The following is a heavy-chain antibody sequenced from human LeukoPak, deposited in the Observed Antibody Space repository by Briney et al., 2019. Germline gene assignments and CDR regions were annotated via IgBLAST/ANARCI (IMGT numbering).Heavy chain of an antibody. Sequence: GGSLRLSCAASGFTFSSYGMHWVRQAPGKGLEWVAFIRYDGSNKYYADSVKGRFTISRDNSKNTLYLQMNSLRAGDTAVYYCAKARGYCSSTSCYKGVDYWGQGTLVTVSS. CDR3: AKARGYCSSTSCYKGVDY. V-gene: IGHV3-30*02. J-gene: IGHJ4*02. D-gene: IGHD2-2*01. CDR2: IRYDGSNK. CDR1: GFTFSSYG.